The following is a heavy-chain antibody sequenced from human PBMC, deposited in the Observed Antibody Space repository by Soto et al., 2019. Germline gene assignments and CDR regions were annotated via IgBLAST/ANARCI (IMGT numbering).Heavy chain of an antibody. Sequence: ASVKVSCKASGGTFSSYAISWVRQAPGQGLEWMGGIIPIFGTANYAQKFQGRVTITADESTSTAYMELSSLRSEDTAVYYCARDGYSYGTRSYGMDVWGQGTTVTVSS. V-gene: IGHV1-69*13. CDR1: GGTFSSYA. D-gene: IGHD5-18*01. J-gene: IGHJ6*02. CDR2: IIPIFGTA. CDR3: ARDGYSYGTRSYGMDV.